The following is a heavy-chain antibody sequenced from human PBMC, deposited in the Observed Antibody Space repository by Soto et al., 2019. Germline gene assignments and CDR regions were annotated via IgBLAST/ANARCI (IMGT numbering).Heavy chain of an antibody. CDR1: GFTFSTYA. CDR3: AKDKYSVTGTRKDY. D-gene: IGHD6-19*01. V-gene: IGHV3-23*01. CDR2: ISGSGANT. J-gene: IGHJ4*02. Sequence: GGSLRLSCAASGFTFSTYAMSWVRQAPGKGLEWVSAISGSGANTYYADSVKGRFTISRDNSKNTLYLQMNSLRAEDAAVSYCAKDKYSVTGTRKDYWGQGTLVTVSS.